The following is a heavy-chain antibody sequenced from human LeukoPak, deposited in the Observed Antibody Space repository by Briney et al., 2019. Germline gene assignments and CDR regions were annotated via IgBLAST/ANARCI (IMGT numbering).Heavy chain of an antibody. Sequence: SETLSLTCTVSGGSISSYYWSWIRQAPGKGLEWIGYIYYSGTTKYNPSLMGRVSISVDTSKNQFSLRLSSVAAADTAVYYCARHGGSYFYYWGQGTLVTVSS. CDR2: IYYSGTT. J-gene: IGHJ4*02. CDR3: ARHGGSYFYY. CDR1: GGSISSYY. V-gene: IGHV4-59*08. D-gene: IGHD1-26*01.